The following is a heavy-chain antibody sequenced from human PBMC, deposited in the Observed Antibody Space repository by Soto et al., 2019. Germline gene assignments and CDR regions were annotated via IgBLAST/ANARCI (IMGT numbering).Heavy chain of an antibody. Sequence: SSETLSLTCAVSGGSISGGGLSWSWIRQPPGKGLEWIGYILHTGGTQYNPSLKSRVSMSVDKSKNQFSLHLTSVTAADTAVYYCARLQFGEGFDYWGQGALVTVSS. CDR1: GGSISGGGLS. V-gene: IGHV4-30-2*01. CDR3: ARLQFGEGFDY. J-gene: IGHJ4*02. CDR2: ILHTGGT. D-gene: IGHD3-10*01.